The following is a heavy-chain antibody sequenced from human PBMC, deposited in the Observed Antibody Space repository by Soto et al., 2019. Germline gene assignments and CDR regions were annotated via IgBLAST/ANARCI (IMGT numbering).Heavy chain of an antibody. V-gene: IGHV1-69*01. J-gene: IGHJ4*02. CDR3: ARFQDCCCWYGGALDY. Sequence: QVQLVQSGAEVKKPGSSVKVSCKASGGTFSSYAISWVRQAPGQGLERMGGIIPIFGTANYAQKFQGRVTSAPDESTSTAYMELSSLRSEDTAVYYCARFQDCCCWYGGALDYSGQGTLVTVSS. CDR1: GGTFSSYA. CDR2: IIPIFGTA. D-gene: IGHD6-13*01.